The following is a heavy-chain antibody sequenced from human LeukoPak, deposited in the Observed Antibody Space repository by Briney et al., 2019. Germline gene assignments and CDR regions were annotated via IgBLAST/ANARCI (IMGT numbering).Heavy chain of an antibody. CDR3: AKDSTYYYDSSGYYYEYYYYGMDV. CDR1: GLTFSSYG. D-gene: IGHD3-22*01. J-gene: IGHJ6*02. V-gene: IGHV3-30*18. CDR2: ISYDGSNK. Sequence: GRSLRLSCAASGLTFSSYGMHWVRQAPGKGLEWVAVISYDGSNKYYADSVKGRFTNSRDNSKNTLYLQMNSLRAEDTAVYYCAKDSTYYYDSSGYYYEYYYYGMDVWGQGTTVTVSS.